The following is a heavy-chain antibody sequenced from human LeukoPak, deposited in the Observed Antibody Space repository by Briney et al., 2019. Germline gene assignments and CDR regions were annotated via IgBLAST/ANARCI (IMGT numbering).Heavy chain of an antibody. Sequence: PGGSLRLSCAASGFTFSSYGMHWVRQAPGKGLEWVAVIWYDGSNKYYADSVKGRFTISRDNSKNTLYLQMNSLRAEDTAVYYCARAPAHPYWYFDLWGRGTLVTVSS. CDR2: IWYDGSNK. V-gene: IGHV3-33*01. CDR3: ARAPAHPYWYFDL. CDR1: GFTFSSYG. J-gene: IGHJ2*01.